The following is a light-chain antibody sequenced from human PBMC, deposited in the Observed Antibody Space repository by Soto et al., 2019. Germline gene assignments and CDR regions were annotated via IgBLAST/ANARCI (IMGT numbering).Light chain of an antibody. J-gene: IGLJ2*01. CDR1: SSDVGGYNY. V-gene: IGLV2-14*01. Sequence: QSALTQPASVSGSPGQSITISCTGTSSDVGGYNYVSWYQQHPGKAPKLMIYDVSNRPSGVSNRFSGSKSGNTASLTISGLRAEDEADYYCSSYTSSSTIYVVFGGGTKVTVL. CDR2: DVS. CDR3: SSYTSSSTIYVV.